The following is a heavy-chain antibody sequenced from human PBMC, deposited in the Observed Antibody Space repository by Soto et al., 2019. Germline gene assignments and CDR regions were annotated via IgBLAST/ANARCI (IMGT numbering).Heavy chain of an antibody. Sequence: GSSVKVSCKASGYTFTSYGISWVRQAPGQGLEWMGLINANSGSTNYAQKFQGRVTVTRDTSISTAYMELSRLRSDDTAVYYCARGGVVVPADYYYYYGMDVWGQGTTVTVSS. J-gene: IGHJ6*02. V-gene: IGHV1-18*04. CDR3: ARGGVVVPADYYYYYGMDV. CDR1: GYTFTSYG. D-gene: IGHD2-2*01. CDR2: INANSGST.